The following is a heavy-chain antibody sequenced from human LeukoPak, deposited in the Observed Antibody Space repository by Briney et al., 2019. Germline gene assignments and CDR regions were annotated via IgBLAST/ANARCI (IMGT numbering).Heavy chain of an antibody. CDR3: ARKITTVGMGNFDY. Sequence: SETLSLTCTVSGGSISSSGHYWSWIRQHPGKGLEWIGYIYYSGSAYYNPSLKSRVAISVDTSKNQFSLELSSVTAADTALYYCARKITTVGMGNFDYWGQGTLVTVSS. V-gene: IGHV4-31*03. CDR2: IYYSGSA. CDR1: GGSISSSGHY. D-gene: IGHD1/OR15-1a*01. J-gene: IGHJ4*02.